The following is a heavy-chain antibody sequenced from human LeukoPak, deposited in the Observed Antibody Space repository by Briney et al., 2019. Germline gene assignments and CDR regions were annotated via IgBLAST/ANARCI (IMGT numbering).Heavy chain of an antibody. J-gene: IGHJ4*02. CDR3: ATDPRIAAATGGDY. CDR1: GYTLTELS. D-gene: IGHD6-13*01. Sequence: GASVKVSCKVSGYTLTELSMHWVRQAPGKGLEWMGGFDPEDGETIYAQKFQGRVTMTEDTSTDTAYMELSSLRSEDTAVYYCATDPRIAAATGGDYWGQGTLVTVSS. V-gene: IGHV1-24*01. CDR2: FDPEDGET.